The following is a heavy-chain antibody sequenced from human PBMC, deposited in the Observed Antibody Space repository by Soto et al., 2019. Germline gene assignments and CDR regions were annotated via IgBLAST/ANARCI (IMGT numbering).Heavy chain of an antibody. CDR2: IYYSGST. V-gene: IGHV4-59*01. D-gene: IGHD3-22*01. J-gene: IGHJ5*02. Sequence: SSETLSLTCTVSGGSISSYYLSWIRQPPGKGLEWIGYIYYSGSTNYNPSLKSRVTISVDTSKNQFSLKLSSVTAADAAVYYCARVIYYDSRLDPWGQGTLVTVSS. CDR3: ARVIYYDSRLDP. CDR1: GGSISSYY.